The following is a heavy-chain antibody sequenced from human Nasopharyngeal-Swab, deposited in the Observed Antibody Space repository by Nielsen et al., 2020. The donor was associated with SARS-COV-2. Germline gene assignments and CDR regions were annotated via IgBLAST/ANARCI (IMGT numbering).Heavy chain of an antibody. CDR3: AKAKGDLWSGYSTGHYFDH. D-gene: IGHD3-3*01. J-gene: IGHJ4*02. V-gene: IGHV3-9*01. CDR2: ITWNSGGI. CDR1: GFTFDDYA. Sequence: SLKISCAASGFTFDDYAMHWVRQAPGKGLEWVSGITWNSGGIGYADSVKGRFTISRDNSKNTLFLQVNSLRAEDTAVYYCAKAKGDLWSGYSTGHYFDHWGQGTHVTVSA.